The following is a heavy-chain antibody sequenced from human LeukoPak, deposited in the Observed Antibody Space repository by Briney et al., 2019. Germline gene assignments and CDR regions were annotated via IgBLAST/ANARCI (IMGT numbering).Heavy chain of an antibody. D-gene: IGHD2-2*01. J-gene: IGHJ4*02. V-gene: IGHV4-31*02. CDR2: ISYSGNT. CDR1: GGSVNSGGSY. CDR3: ARGGWDVVVPAATHFDY. Sequence: TPSETLSLTCTVSGGSVNSGGSYWTWIRQHPGKGLEWIGYISYSGNTYYSPSLKSRITISVDTPKDQFSLKLSSVTAADTAVYYCARGGWDVVVPAATHFDYWGQGTLVTVSS.